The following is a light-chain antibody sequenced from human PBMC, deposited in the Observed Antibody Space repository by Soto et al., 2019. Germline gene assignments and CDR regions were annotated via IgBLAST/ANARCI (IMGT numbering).Light chain of an antibody. V-gene: IGKV1-33*01. CDR1: HDITSY. J-gene: IGKJ3*01. CDR3: QHCDYLPI. Sequence: DIQMTQSPSSLSASVGDRLTITCQASHDITSYLNWYQHKPGKAPTLLIYDASILEAGVPPRFSGSVSGTDFTLTISGLQPEDVAKYYGQHCDYLPIFGPGTTVDFK. CDR2: DAS.